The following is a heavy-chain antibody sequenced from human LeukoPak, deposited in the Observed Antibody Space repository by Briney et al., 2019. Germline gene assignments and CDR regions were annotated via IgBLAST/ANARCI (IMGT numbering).Heavy chain of an antibody. CDR3: ARGSRSGYSFDY. CDR1: GGSISSYY. Sequence: SETLSLTCAVSGGSISSYYWSWIRQPAGKGLEWIGRIYTSGSTNYNPSLKSRVTMPVDTSKNRFSLKLSSVTAADTAVYYCARGSRSGYSFDYWGQGTLVTVSS. J-gene: IGHJ4*02. CDR2: IYTSGST. D-gene: IGHD3-3*01. V-gene: IGHV4-4*07.